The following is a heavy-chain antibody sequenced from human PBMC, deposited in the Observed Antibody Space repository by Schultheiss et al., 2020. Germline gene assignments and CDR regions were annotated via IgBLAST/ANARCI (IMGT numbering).Heavy chain of an antibody. D-gene: IGHD5-12*01. Sequence: GGSLRLSCAASGFTFSDYYMSWIRQAPGKGLEWVSYISSSGSTIYYADSVKGRFTISRDNAKNSLYLKMNSLRAEYTAVYYCARDRWLRLADYYYGMDVWGQGTTVTVSS. CDR3: ARDRWLRLADYYYGMDV. CDR2: ISSSGSTI. J-gene: IGHJ6*02. CDR1: GFTFSDYY. V-gene: IGHV3-11*01.